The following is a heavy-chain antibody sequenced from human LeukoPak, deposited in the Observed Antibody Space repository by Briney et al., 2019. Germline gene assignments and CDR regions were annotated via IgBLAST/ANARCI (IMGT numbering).Heavy chain of an antibody. CDR3: AKDLWFVELSAS. CDR2: ISGSGGST. J-gene: IGHJ5*02. CDR1: GFTFRSYS. Sequence: GGSLRLSCAASGFTFRSYSMNWVRRAPGKGLEWVSAISGSGGSTYYADSVKGRFTISRDNSKNTLYLQMNSLRAEDTAVYYCAKDLWFVELSASWGQGTLVTVSS. D-gene: IGHD3-10*01. V-gene: IGHV3-23*01.